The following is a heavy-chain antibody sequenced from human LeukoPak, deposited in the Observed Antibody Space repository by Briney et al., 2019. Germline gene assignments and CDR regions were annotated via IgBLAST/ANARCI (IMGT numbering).Heavy chain of an antibody. Sequence: ASVKVSCKASGGTFSSYAISWVRQAPGQGLEWMGGITPIFGTANYAQKFQGRVTITADESTSTAYMELSSLRSEDTAVYYCASRTIFGVAPVEYYFDYWGQGTLVTVSS. D-gene: IGHD3-3*01. J-gene: IGHJ4*02. V-gene: IGHV1-69*13. CDR2: ITPIFGTA. CDR3: ASRTIFGVAPVEYYFDY. CDR1: GGTFSSYA.